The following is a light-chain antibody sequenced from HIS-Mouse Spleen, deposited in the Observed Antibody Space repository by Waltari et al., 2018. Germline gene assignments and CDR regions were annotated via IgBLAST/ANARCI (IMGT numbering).Light chain of an antibody. Sequence: SYELTQPPSVAVSPGQTSRSTGASAALTKKYAYWYQQKSGQAPVLVIYEDSKRPSGIPERFSVSSSGTMATLTISGAQVEDEADYYCYSTDSSGNHRVFGGGTKLTVL. V-gene: IGLV3-10*01. CDR1: ALTKKY. J-gene: IGLJ2*01. CDR3: YSTDSSGNHRV. CDR2: EDS.